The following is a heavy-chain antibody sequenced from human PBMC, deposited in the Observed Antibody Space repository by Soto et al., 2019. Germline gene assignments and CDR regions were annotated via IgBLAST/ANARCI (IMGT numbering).Heavy chain of an antibody. V-gene: IGHV3-30-3*01. J-gene: IGHJ5*02. CDR3: ARGLGWLVHEGYNWFDP. CDR1: GFTFSSYA. D-gene: IGHD6-19*01. Sequence: GGSLRLSCAASGFTFSSYAMHWVRQAPGKGLEWVAVISYDGSNKYYADSVKGRFTISRDNSKNTLYLQMNSLRAEDTAVYYCARGLGWLVHEGYNWFDPWGQGTLVTVSS. CDR2: ISYDGSNK.